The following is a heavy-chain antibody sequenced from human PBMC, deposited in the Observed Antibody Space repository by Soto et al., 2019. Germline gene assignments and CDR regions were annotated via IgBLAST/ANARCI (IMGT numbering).Heavy chain of an antibody. D-gene: IGHD4-4*01. CDR2: ISGYSGHT. V-gene: IGHV1-18*01. J-gene: IGHJ1*01. CDR3: AREGLYSNYAEYFNH. Sequence: QVQLVQSGAEVKRPGASVKVSCKTSGYTFNTYGITWVRQAPGQGLEWMGWISGYSGHTKYAEKVQGRVTMTTDPFTSTGYMELSRLTYEDTAVYYCAREGLYSNYAEYFNHWGQGTLVTVSS. CDR1: GYTFNTYG.